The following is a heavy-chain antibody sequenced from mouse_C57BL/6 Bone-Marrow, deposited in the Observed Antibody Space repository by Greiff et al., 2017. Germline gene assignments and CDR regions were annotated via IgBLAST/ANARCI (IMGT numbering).Heavy chain of an antibody. CDR3: AREELYYGNFYAMYY. CDR2: IDPSDSYT. J-gene: IGHJ4*01. CDR1: GYTFTSYW. Sequence: QVQLQQPGAELVRPGTSVKLSCKASGYTFTSYWMHLVKQRPGQGLEWIGVIDPSDSYTNYNQKFKGKATLTVDTSSSTAYMQLRSLTSEDSAVYYSAREELYYGNFYAMYYWGQGTSVTVSS. V-gene: IGHV1-59*01. D-gene: IGHD2-1*01.